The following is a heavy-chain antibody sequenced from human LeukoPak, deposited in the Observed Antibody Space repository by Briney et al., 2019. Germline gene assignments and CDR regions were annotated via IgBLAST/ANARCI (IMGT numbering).Heavy chain of an antibody. CDR1: GFTFSSDG. V-gene: IGHV3-33*06. J-gene: IGHJ4*02. Sequence: GGSLTLSCAASGFTFSSDGMHCVRQAPGKGLEWVAVIWYDGSNKYYADSVKGRFTISRDNSKNTLYLQMNSLRAEDTAVSYCAKDFLVMAYSFDYWGQGTLVTVSS. CDR3: AKDFLVMAYSFDY. D-gene: IGHD5-24*01. CDR2: IWYDGSNK.